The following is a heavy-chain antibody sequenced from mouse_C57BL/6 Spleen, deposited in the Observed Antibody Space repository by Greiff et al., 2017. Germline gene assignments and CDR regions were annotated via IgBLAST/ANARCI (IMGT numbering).Heavy chain of an antibody. CDR2: INPSSGYT. J-gene: IGHJ1*03. Sequence: VQLQQSGAELVKPGASVKLSCKASGYTFTSYWMHWVKQRPGQGLEWIGYINPSSGYTNYNQKFKGKATLTADKSSSTAYMQLSSLTYEDSAVYYCARESTAINRYSYFDVWGTGTPVTVSS. V-gene: IGHV1-7*01. CDR3: ARESTAINRYSYFDV. CDR1: GYTFTSYW. D-gene: IGHD1-3*01.